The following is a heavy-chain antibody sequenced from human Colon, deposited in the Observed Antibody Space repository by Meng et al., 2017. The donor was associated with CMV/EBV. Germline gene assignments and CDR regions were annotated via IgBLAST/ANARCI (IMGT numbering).Heavy chain of an antibody. CDR2: IKQDGSEK. J-gene: IGHJ4*02. D-gene: IGHD3-10*01. CDR1: GFTFSSYW. V-gene: IGHV3-7*01. CDR3: ARAGGTMVRGVILPPAY. Sequence: GESLKISCAASGFTFSSYWMSWVRQAPGKGLEWVANIKQDGSEKYYVDSVKGRFTISRDNAKNSLYLQMNSLRAEDTAVYYCARAGGTMVRGVILPPAYWGQGTLVTVSS.